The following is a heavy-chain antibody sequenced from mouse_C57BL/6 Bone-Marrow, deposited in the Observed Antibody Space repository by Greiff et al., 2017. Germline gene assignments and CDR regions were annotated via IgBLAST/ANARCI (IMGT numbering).Heavy chain of an antibody. CDR3: ARGTYYYDSSRFDY. CDR1: GFSLSTFGMG. Sequence: QVTLKVSGPGILQPSQTLSLTCSFSGFSLSTFGMGVGWIRQPSGKGLEWLAHIWWDDAKYYKPALKSRLTISKDTSKNQVFLKIANVDTADPATYYCARGTYYYDSSRFDYWGQGTTLTVSS. V-gene: IGHV8-8*01. J-gene: IGHJ2*01. D-gene: IGHD1-1*01. CDR2: IWWDDAK.